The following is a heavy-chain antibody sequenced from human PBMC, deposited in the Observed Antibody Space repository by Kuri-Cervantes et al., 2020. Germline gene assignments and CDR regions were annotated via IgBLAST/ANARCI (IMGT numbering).Heavy chain of an antibody. V-gene: IGHV4-4*02. CDR3: ARSYYDILTGYYNDAFDM. Sequence: SETLSLTCAVSGGSIRTSSWWSWVRQPPGKGLEWIGEIYHSGSTNYNPSLKSRVTISIDKPENQFSLKLTSVTAPDTAVYYCARSYYDILTGYYNDAFDMWGQGTMVTVSS. CDR2: IYHSGST. J-gene: IGHJ3*02. CDR1: GGSIRTSSW. D-gene: IGHD3-9*01.